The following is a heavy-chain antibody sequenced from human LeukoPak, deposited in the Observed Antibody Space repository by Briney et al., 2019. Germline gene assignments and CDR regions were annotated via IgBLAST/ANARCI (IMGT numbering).Heavy chain of an antibody. D-gene: IGHD5-18*01. V-gene: IGHV4-34*01. CDR1: GGSFSGYY. J-gene: IGHJ4*02. CDR2: INHSGST. CDR3: ARDLNRGYSYGPAHFDY. Sequence: SETLSLTCAVYGGSFSGYYWSWIRQPPGKGLEWIGEINHSGSTNYNPSLKSRVTISVDTSKNQFSLKLSSVTAADTAVYYCARDLNRGYSYGPAHFDYWGQGTLVTVSS.